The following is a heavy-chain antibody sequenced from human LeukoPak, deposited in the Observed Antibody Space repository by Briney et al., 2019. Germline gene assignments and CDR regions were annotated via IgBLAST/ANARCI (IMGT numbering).Heavy chain of an antibody. CDR1: GFTFCAYA. CDR2: ISYDGNNE. Sequence: PGRSLXLSCAASGFTFCAYAMHWVRQSPGKGVGWGALISYDGNNECYADSVKGPFPVSRDNSKNTLYLQMNSLRVEDPAVYYCARDRAEIAAAGPRDAFDIWGQGTMVTVSS. D-gene: IGHD6-13*01. V-gene: IGHV3-30*04. CDR3: ARDRAEIAAAGPRDAFDI. J-gene: IGHJ3*02.